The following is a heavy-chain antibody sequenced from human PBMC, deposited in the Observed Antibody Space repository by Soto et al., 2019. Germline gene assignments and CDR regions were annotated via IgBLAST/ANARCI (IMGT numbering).Heavy chain of an antibody. V-gene: IGHV3-53*04. CDR3: AIQDSSSWYEYWFDP. D-gene: IGHD6-13*01. J-gene: IGHJ5*02. CDR1: GFTVSSNY. Sequence: EVQLVESGGGLVQPGGSLRLSCAASGFTVSSNYMSWVRQAPGKGLEWVSVIYSGGSRYYADSVKGRFTISRHNSKNTLYLQMNSLRAEDTAVYYCAIQDSSSWYEYWFDPWGQGTLVTVSS. CDR2: IYSGGSR.